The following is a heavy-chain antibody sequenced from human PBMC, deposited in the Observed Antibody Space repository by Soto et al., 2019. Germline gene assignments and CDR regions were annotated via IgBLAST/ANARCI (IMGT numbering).Heavy chain of an antibody. Sequence: GASVKVSCKASGGTFNNCAIRWVRQAPGKRIEWMGSFIPMDGIANYAQKFQGRVTMTADTSTSTAYMELSSLRSEDTAFFYCATKLLLFGELWYYFDYWVQGTLVTVSS. CDR2: FIPMDGIA. J-gene: IGHJ4*02. V-gene: IGHV1-69*04. CDR1: GGTFNNCA. CDR3: ATKLLLFGELWYYFDY. D-gene: IGHD3-10*01.